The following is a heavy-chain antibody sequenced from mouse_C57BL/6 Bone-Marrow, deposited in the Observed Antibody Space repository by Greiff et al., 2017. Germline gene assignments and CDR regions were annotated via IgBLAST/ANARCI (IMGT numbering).Heavy chain of an antibody. D-gene: IGHD2-4*01. Sequence: EVKLMESGGDLVKPGGSLKLSCAASGFTFSSYGMSWVRQTPDKRLEWVATISSGGSYTYYPDSVKGRFTISRDNAKNTLYLQMSILKSEDTAMYYCASPLYDYEFAYWGQGILVTVSA. V-gene: IGHV5-6*01. J-gene: IGHJ3*01. CDR3: ASPLYDYEFAY. CDR1: GFTFSSYG. CDR2: ISSGGSYT.